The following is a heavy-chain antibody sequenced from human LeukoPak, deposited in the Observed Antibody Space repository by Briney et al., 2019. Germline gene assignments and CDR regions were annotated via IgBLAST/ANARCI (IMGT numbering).Heavy chain of an antibody. Sequence: PGRSLRLSCAASGFTFSTYVLHWVRQAPGKGLEWVAVISHDGSEKYYADSVKGRFTISRDNSKNTLYLQMNSLRAEDTAVYYCAKRGSYYDSSPLDYWGQGTLVTVSS. D-gene: IGHD3-22*01. J-gene: IGHJ4*02. CDR2: ISHDGSEK. CDR1: GFTFSTYV. CDR3: AKRGSYYDSSPLDY. V-gene: IGHV3-30*18.